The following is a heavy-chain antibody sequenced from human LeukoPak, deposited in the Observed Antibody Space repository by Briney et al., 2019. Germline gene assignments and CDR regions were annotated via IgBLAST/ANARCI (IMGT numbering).Heavy chain of an antibody. V-gene: IGHV1-2*02. Sequence: GASVKVSCKASGYTFTGYYMHWVRQAPGQGLEWMGWINPYSGGNNYAPKFQGRVTMTRDPSISTAYMELSRLSSDDTAVYYCARDHFDFWSGYSATYFDYWGQGTLVTVSS. CDR1: GYTFTGYY. CDR3: ARDHFDFWSGYSATYFDY. D-gene: IGHD3-3*01. J-gene: IGHJ4*02. CDR2: INPYSGGN.